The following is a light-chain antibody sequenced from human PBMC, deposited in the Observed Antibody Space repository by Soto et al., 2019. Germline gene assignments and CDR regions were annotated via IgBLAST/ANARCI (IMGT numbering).Light chain of an antibody. CDR3: QQYGSSPWT. Sequence: EIVLTQSPGTLSLSPGERATLSCRASQTVSSFYLAWYQHKPGQAPRLLIYGASSRATGIPDRFSGSGSGTDCTLTISRLEPEDFAVYYCQQYGSSPWTFGQGTKVEIK. V-gene: IGKV3-20*01. CDR2: GAS. J-gene: IGKJ1*01. CDR1: QTVSSFY.